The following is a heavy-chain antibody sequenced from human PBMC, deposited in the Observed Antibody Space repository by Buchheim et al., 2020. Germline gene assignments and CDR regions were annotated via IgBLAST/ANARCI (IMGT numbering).Heavy chain of an antibody. J-gene: IGHJ4*02. CDR2: INSDGSST. D-gene: IGHD3-22*01. CDR3: AREGAYYYDSSGYLNFDY. CDR1: GFTFSSYW. V-gene: IGHV3-74*01. Sequence: EVQLVESGGGLVQPGGSLRLSCAASGFTFSSYWMHWVRQAPGKGLVWVSRINSDGSSTSYADSVKGRFTISRDNTKNTLYLQMNSLRAEDTAVYYCAREGAYYYDSSGYLNFDYWGRGTL.